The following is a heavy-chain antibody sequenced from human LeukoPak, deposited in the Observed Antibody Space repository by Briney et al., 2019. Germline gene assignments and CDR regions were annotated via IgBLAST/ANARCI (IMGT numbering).Heavy chain of an antibody. CDR3: ASSGAYCGGDCSAFDI. V-gene: IGHV5-51*01. CDR1: GSSFSSYW. J-gene: IGHJ3*02. Sequence: GAYLKISCKGSGSSFSSYWIGWVRQMPGKGLEWMGIIYPSDSDTRYSPSFRGQVTISVDKSVNTAYLQWSSLKASDTAMYYCASSGAYCGGDCSAFDIWGQGTMVTVSS. CDR2: IYPSDSDT. D-gene: IGHD2-21*02.